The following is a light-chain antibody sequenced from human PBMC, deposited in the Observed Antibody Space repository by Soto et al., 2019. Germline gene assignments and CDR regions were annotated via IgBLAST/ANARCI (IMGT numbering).Light chain of an antibody. V-gene: IGKV3D-15*01. CDR1: QSINRY. CDR3: QQYNNWPKT. Sequence: EIVMTQSPASLSVSPRETAALSCRASQSINRYLAWYQHKPGQAPRLLIHGASTRATGFPARFSGSGSGTEFTLTISSLQSEDFAVYYCQQYNNWPKTFGGGTKVDI. J-gene: IGKJ4*02. CDR2: GAS.